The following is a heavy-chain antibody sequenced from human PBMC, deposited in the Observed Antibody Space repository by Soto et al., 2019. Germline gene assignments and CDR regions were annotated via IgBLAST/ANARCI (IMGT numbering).Heavy chain of an antibody. D-gene: IGHD6-6*01. CDR3: ARMCLYSSSIDY. CDR2: ISSSGSTI. Sequence: EVQLVESGGGLVQPGGSLRLSCAASGFTFSSYEMNWVRQAPGKGLEWVSYISSSGSTIYYADSVKGRFTISRDNAKNSLYLQMNSLRAEDTAVYYCARMCLYSSSIDYWGQGTLVTVSS. J-gene: IGHJ4*02. CDR1: GFTFSSYE. V-gene: IGHV3-48*03.